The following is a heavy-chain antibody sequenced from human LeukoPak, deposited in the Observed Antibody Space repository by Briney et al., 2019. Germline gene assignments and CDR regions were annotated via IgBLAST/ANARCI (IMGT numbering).Heavy chain of an antibody. J-gene: IGHJ3*02. CDR2: IIPIFGTA. Sequence: SVKVSCKASGGTFISYAISWVRQAPGQGLEWMGGIIPIFGTANYAQKFQGRVTITADESTSTAYMELSSLRSEDTAVYYCARVSSIVATMLAFDIWGQGTMVTVSS. D-gene: IGHD5-12*01. V-gene: IGHV1-69*13. CDR3: ARVSSIVATMLAFDI. CDR1: GGTFISYA.